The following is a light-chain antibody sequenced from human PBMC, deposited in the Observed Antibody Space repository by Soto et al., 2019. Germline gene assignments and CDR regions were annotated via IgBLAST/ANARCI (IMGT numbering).Light chain of an antibody. CDR1: SIDIAPYNY. Sequence: QSALTQPASVSGSPGQSLTISCTGTSIDIAPYNYVSWYQQHPGKAPKILIYEGTKRPSGVSNRFSGSKSGNTASLTISGLQAEDEADYFCCSYTSSTTPLFGGGTKVTVL. CDR3: CSYTSSTTPL. CDR2: EGT. V-gene: IGLV2-14*01. J-gene: IGLJ2*01.